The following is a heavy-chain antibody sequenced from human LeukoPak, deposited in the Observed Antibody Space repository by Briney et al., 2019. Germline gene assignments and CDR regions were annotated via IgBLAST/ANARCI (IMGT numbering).Heavy chain of an antibody. CDR1: GFNFGSYW. CDR2: IKQDGREK. V-gene: IGHV3-7*04. D-gene: IGHD3-10*01. J-gene: IGHJ5*02. Sequence: PGGSLRLSCAASGFNFGSYWMSWVRQAPGKGLEWVANIKQDGREKNYVDSVKGRFTISRDNAKNPLYLQMNSLRAEDTAVYYCARGFGELSWGQGTLVTVSS. CDR3: ARGFGELS.